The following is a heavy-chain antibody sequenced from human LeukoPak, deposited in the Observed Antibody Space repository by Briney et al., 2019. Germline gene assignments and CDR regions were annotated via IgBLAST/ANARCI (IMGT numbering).Heavy chain of an antibody. J-gene: IGHJ4*02. V-gene: IGHV3-33*01. CDR2: IWYDGSNK. CDR1: GFTFSSYG. CDR3: ARASITIFGVVIIGEVDY. D-gene: IGHD3-3*01. Sequence: PGRSLRLSCAASGFTFSSYGMHWVRQAPGKGLEWVAVIWYDGSNKYYADSAKGRFTISRDNSKNTLYLQMNSLRAEDTAVYYCARASITIFGVVIIGEVDYWGQGTLVTVSS.